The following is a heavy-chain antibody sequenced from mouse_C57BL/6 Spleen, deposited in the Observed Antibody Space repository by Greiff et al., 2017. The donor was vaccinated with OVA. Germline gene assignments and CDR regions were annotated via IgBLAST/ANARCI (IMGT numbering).Heavy chain of an antibody. V-gene: IGHV1-85*01. D-gene: IGHD1-1*01. CDR1: GYTFTSYD. CDR2: IYPRDGST. CDR3: ARDGSSYFDY. Sequence: QVHVKQSGPELVKPGASVKLSCKASGYTFTSYDINWVKQRPGQGLEWIGWIYPRDGSTKYNEKFKGKATLTVDTSSSTAYMELHSLTSEDSAVYFCARDGSSYFDYWGQGTTLTVSS. J-gene: IGHJ2*01.